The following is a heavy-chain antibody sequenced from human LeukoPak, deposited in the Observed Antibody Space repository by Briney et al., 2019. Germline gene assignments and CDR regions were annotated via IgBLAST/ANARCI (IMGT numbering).Heavy chain of an antibody. CDR3: ARDPEGHGNYFDY. V-gene: IGHV4-31*03. J-gene: IGHJ4*02. Sequence: SETLSLTCTVSGGSISSGGYYWSWIRQHPGKGLEWIGYIYYSGSTYYNPSLKSRVTISVDTSKNQFSLKLSPVTAADTAVYYCARDPEGHGNYFDYWGQGALVTVSS. CDR1: GGSISSGGYY. D-gene: IGHD1-14*01. CDR2: IYYSGST.